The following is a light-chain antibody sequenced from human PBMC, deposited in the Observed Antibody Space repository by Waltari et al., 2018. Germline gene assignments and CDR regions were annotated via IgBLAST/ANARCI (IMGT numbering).Light chain of an antibody. V-gene: IGKV2D-29*02. Sequence: DIVLTETPVALAVIPGKPASSSWRCSHRLLHSNGNTYLHWYLQKPGQSPRLLIYKVTNRESGVPDRFSGSGSGTDFTLKISRVEPEDVGVYYCMQSTKDPWTFGQGTKVEIK. CDR1: HRLLHSNGNTY. CDR3: MQSTKDPWT. CDR2: KVT. J-gene: IGKJ1*01.